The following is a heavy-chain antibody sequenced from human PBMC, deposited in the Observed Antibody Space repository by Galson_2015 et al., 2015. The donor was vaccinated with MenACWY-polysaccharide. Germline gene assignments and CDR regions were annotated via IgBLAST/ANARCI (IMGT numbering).Heavy chain of an antibody. V-gene: IGHV3-7*01. Sequence: SLRLSCAASGFTFRSYWMSWVRQAPGKGLEWVANIKQDGSDKYYVDSVKGRFTISRDNARNSLYLQINSLRAEDTAVYYCARGPEWAYFDYWGQGTLVTVSS. CDR2: IKQDGSDK. CDR3: ARGPEWAYFDY. J-gene: IGHJ4*02. D-gene: IGHD3-3*01. CDR1: GFTFRSYW.